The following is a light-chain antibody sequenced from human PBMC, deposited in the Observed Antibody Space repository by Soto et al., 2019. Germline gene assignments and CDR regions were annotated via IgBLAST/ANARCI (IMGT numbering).Light chain of an antibody. CDR3: LQTYNLPRT. J-gene: IGKJ1*01. CDR2: GAS. CDR1: LNIGDS. Sequence: DIQMTQSPSSLSASVVDRVTITGRASLNIGDSLSWFQQKAGKXTTQXIYGASALQSGVPVRFSGSASGTDFTITIGNMQREDFETYYCLQTYNLPRTFGQGTKVDIK. V-gene: IGKV1-39*01.